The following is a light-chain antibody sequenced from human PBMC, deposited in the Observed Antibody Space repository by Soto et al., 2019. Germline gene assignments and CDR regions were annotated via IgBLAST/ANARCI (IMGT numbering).Light chain of an antibody. J-gene: IGKJ1*01. Sequence: IKLNQSPSVLSASVGDRVTITCRASQSISSWLAWYQQKPGKAPKLLIYAASSLQSGVPSRFSGSGSSTDFTLTISSLQPEDFATYYCLQYFNYPWTFGQGTKVDNK. CDR3: LQYFNYPWT. CDR1: QSISSW. CDR2: AAS. V-gene: IGKV1-6*01.